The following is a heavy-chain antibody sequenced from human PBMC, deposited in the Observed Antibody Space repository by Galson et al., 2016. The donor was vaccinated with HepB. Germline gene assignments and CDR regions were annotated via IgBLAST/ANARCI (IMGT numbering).Heavy chain of an antibody. J-gene: IGHJ4*02. V-gene: IGHV1-2*04. CDR3: ARDKAGGVAARPRTLIQ. Sequence: SVKVSCKASGYTFTGHFIHWVRQAPGQGLEWMGWINAYTGDSTYAQRFQGSVTMTRHTSITTVYMEVRRLRSDDTAIYYCARDKAGGVAARPRTLIQWGQGTLVTVSS. D-gene: IGHD6-6*01. CDR2: INAYTGDS. CDR1: GYTFTGHF.